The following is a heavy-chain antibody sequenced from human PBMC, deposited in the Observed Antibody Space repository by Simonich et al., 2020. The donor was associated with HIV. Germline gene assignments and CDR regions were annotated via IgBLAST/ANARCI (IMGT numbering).Heavy chain of an antibody. J-gene: IGHJ4*02. CDR3: ARLTVYSYGTYYFDY. CDR1: GGSFNGYY. V-gene: IGHV4-34*01. Sequence: QVQLQQWGAGLLKPSETLSLTCAVYGGSFNGYYWSWIRQPPGKGLEWVGEINHSESTKYNPSLKRRVTISVDTAKKQFSLKVRSVTVADTALYYCARLTVYSYGTYYFDYWGQGTLVTVSS. D-gene: IGHD5-18*01. CDR2: INHSEST.